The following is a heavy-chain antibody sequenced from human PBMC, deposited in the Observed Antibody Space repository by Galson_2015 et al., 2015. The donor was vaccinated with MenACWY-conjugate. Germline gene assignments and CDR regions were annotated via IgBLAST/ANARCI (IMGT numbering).Heavy chain of an antibody. D-gene: IGHD1-26*01. CDR3: AGGVSGKFHFDY. CDR1: GASIGSSSNW. CDR2: IYHDGST. V-gene: IGHV4-4*02. Sequence: SETLSLTCAVSGASIGSSSNWWSWVRQPPGKGLEWIAEIYHDGSTNYDASLKSRLTISADKSKNQFSLKLTSVTAADTAVYYCAGGVSGKFHFDYWGQGALVTVSS. J-gene: IGHJ4*02.